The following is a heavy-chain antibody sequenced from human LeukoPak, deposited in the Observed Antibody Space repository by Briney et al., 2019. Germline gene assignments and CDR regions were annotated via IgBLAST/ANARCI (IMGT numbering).Heavy chain of an antibody. CDR3: ARLGVGATRDAFDI. V-gene: IGHV3-20*04. Sequence: GGSLRLSCAAPGFIVSSNYMSWVRQAPGKGLEWVSGINWNGGSTGYADSVKGRFTISRDNAKNSLYLQMNSLRAEDTALYYCARLGVGATRDAFDIWGQGTMVTVSS. D-gene: IGHD1-26*01. J-gene: IGHJ3*02. CDR2: INWNGGST. CDR1: GFIVSSNY.